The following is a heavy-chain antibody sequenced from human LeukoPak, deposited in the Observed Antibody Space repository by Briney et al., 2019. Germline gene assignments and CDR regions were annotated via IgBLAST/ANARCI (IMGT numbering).Heavy chain of an antibody. CDR1: GFTFSNHG. D-gene: IGHD6-13*01. J-gene: IGHJ4*02. Sequence: PGGSLRLSCAASGFTFSNHGMHWVRQAPGKGLEWVAVIWYDGSNKYYADSVKGRFTISRDNSKNMVYLQMNSLRAEDTAVYCCARDRSSWYVDYWGQGTLVTVSS. CDR2: IWYDGSNK. CDR3: ARDRSSWYVDY. V-gene: IGHV3-33*01.